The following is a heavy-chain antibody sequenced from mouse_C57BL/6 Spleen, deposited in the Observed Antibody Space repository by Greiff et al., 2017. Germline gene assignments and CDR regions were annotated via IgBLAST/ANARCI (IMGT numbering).Heavy chain of an antibody. CDR2: ISSGSSTI. D-gene: IGHD3-1*01. CDR3: ARDRDFRGYYFYY. V-gene: IGHV5-17*01. J-gene: IGHJ2*01. CDR1: GFTFSDYG. Sequence: EVQLVESGGGLVKPGGSLKLSCAASGFTFSDYGMHWVRQAPEKGLEWVAYISSGSSTIYYADTVKGRFTISRDNATNTLFLQMTSLRSEDTSMYYCARDRDFRGYYFYYWGQGTTLTVSS.